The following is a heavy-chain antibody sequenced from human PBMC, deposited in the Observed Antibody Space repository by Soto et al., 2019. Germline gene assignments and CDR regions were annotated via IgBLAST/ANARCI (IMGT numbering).Heavy chain of an antibody. D-gene: IGHD3-10*01. J-gene: IGHJ4*02. CDR2: IYYSGST. CDR3: ARRMVRGVMAFDY. Sequence: SETLSLTCTVSGGSISSYYWSWIRQPPGKGLEWIGYIYYSGSTNYNPSLKSRVTISVDTSKNQFSLKLSSVTAADTAVYYWARRMVRGVMAFDYWGQGTLVTVSS. V-gene: IGHV4-59*08. CDR1: GGSISSYY.